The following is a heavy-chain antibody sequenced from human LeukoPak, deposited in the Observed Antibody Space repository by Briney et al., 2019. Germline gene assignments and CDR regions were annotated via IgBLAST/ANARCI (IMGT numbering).Heavy chain of an antibody. CDR2: LSGSGGST. V-gene: IGHV3-23*01. CDR1: GFTFSNYA. Sequence: GGSLRLSCAASGFTFSNYAMSWVRQAPGKGLEWVSGLSGSGGSTNYADSVKGRFTISRDNSKNTLYLQMNSLRAEDTAVYYCAKDDRYSSRWYYFDCWGQGTLVTVSS. D-gene: IGHD6-13*01. CDR3: AKDDRYSSRWYYFDC. J-gene: IGHJ4*02.